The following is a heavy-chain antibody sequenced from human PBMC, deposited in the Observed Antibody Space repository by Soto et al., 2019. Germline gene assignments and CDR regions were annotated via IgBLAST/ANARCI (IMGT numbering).Heavy chain of an antibody. CDR2: IYYSGST. CDR3: ARHSASWQWFDY. Sequence: QVQLQESGPGLVKPSQTLSLTCSVSGGSISSGGYYWSWIRQHPEKALEWIGYIYYSGSTNYNPSLKSRVIISVDTSSNRFSLDLRAVTAAVTVIYYCARHSASWQWFDYWGQGTLVTVSS. J-gene: IGHJ5*01. D-gene: IGHD1-26*01. CDR1: GGSISSGGYY. V-gene: IGHV4-31*03.